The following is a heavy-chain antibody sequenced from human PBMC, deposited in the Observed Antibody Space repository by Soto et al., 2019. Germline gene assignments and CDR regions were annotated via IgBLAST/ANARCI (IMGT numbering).Heavy chain of an antibody. CDR2: IGHDGINK. D-gene: IGHD2-8*02. V-gene: IGHV3-30*04. CDR3: ARDLVPGAPDYYDY. CDR1: GFVFGNYA. J-gene: IGHJ4*02. Sequence: QVQLVESGGGVVQPGRSLRLSCAASGFVFGNYAMHWVRQAPGKGPEWMTVIGHDGINKYYADSVRGRFTISRDDSKNTLYLQMNSLRVEDSAVYYCARDLVPGAPDYYDYWGQGTLVTVSS.